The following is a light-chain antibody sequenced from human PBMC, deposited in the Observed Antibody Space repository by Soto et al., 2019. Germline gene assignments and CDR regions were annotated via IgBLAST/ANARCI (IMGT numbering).Light chain of an antibody. V-gene: IGKV1-6*01. CDR3: LQDYNFPPT. J-gene: IGKJ1*01. CDR1: QGISGY. CDR2: DAS. Sequence: AIRLTQSPSSLSASVGDRVTITCRASQGISGYLAWYQQKPGEAPKLLIYDASALPRGVPSRFSGSGSGTKFTLTISSLQPEDFATYYCLQDYNFPPTFGQGTK.